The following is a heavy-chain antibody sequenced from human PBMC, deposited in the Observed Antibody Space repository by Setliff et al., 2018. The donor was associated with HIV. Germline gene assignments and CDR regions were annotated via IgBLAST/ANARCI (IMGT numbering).Heavy chain of an antibody. CDR1: GYTFKNYG. Sequence: ASVKVSCKASGYTFKNYGIHWVRLAPGQRPEWVGWINTGNGDTQYPQKLQGRVTVTRDTSASTVYMELRRLTSEDMAVYFCARNGCSGDSYFCDLDSWGQGTPVTVSS. CDR3: ARNGCSGDSYFCDLDS. D-gene: IGHD2-21*02. CDR2: INTGNGDT. V-gene: IGHV1-3*04. J-gene: IGHJ4*02.